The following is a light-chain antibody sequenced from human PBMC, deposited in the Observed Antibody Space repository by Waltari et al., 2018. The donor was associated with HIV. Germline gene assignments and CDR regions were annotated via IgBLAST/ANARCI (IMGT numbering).Light chain of an antibody. CDR1: QAISSS. CDR2: HAS. CDR3: QQFNTYPQT. J-gene: IGKJ5*01. V-gene: IGKV1-13*02. Sequence: AIQLTQSPSSLSASVADRVTITCRASQAISSSLAWYQQKPGKAPNLLIYHASTLESGVPSRFSGSGSGADFTLTISSLQPEDSATYYCQQFNTYPQTFGQGTQLEIK.